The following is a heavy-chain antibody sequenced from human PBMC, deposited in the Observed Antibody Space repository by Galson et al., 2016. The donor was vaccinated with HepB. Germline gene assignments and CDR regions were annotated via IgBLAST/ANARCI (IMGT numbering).Heavy chain of an antibody. V-gene: IGHV3-53*01. CDR1: GFTVSSDY. D-gene: IGHD3-10*01. Sequence: SLRLSCAASGFTVSSDYMNWVRQAPGKGLEWVSVIYSGSTTYYADSVKGRFTISRDNAKNSLYLQMNSLRAEDTAVYYCARKGGIYSPWGYWGQGTLVTVSS. CDR2: IYSGSTT. CDR3: ARKGGIYSPWGY. J-gene: IGHJ4*02.